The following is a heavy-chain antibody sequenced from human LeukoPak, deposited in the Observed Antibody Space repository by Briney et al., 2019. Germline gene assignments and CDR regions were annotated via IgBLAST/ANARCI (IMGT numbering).Heavy chain of an antibody. CDR3: TTDLWPGEFLGNY. D-gene: IGHD3-10*01. CDR2: IKSKTDGGTT. CDR1: GFTISHPW. J-gene: IGHJ4*02. Sequence: GGSLRLSCVASGFTISHPWMTWVRQAPGKGLEWVGRIKSKTDGGTTDYTAPVRGRFTISRDDSKNTLYLQMNSLKTEDTAVYYCTTDLWPGEFLGNYWGQGTLVTVSS. V-gene: IGHV3-15*01.